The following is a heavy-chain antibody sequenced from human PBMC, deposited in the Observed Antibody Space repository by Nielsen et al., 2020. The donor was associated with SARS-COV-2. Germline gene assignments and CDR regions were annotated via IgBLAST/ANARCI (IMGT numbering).Heavy chain of an antibody. CDR3: AKDIRPVGGPIDY. J-gene: IGHJ4*02. V-gene: IGHV3-9*01. CDR1: GFTFDDYA. CDR2: ISWNSGSI. D-gene: IGHD1-26*01. Sequence: SLKISCAASGFTFDDYAMHWIRQAPGKGLEWVSGISWNSGSIGYADSVKGRFTISRDNAKNSLYLQMNSLRAEDTALYYCAKDIRPVGGPIDYWGQGTLVTVSS.